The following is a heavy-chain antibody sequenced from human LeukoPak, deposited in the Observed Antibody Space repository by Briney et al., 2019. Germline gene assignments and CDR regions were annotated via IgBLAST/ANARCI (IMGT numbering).Heavy chain of an antibody. Sequence: SETLSLTCTVSGGSISRSSYYWGCIRQPPGKGLEWIGSIHYSGIIYYNPSLKSRVAISVDTSKNHFSLKLSSVTAADTAVYYCARRVVVAAIFDYWGQGTLVTVSS. CDR2: IHYSGII. D-gene: IGHD2-15*01. CDR3: ARRVVVAAIFDY. CDR1: GGSISRSSYY. J-gene: IGHJ4*02. V-gene: IGHV4-39*02.